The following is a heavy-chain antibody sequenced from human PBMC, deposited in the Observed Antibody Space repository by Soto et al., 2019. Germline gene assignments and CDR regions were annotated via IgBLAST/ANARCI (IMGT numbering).Heavy chain of an antibody. D-gene: IGHD3-10*01. CDR2: IYYSGST. Sequence: QVQLQESGPGLVKPSQTLSLTCTVSGGSISSGDYYWSWIRQPPVKGLEWIGCIYYSGSTYDNPYLKSRVTISVDTSKNQFSLKLSSVTAANTAVYYCARVGGFGATTIDYWGQGTLVTVSS. CDR1: GGSISSGDYY. J-gene: IGHJ4*02. V-gene: IGHV4-30-4*01. CDR3: ARVGGFGATTIDY.